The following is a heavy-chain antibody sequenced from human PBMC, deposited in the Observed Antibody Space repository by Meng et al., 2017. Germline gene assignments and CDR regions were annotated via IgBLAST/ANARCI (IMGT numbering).Heavy chain of an antibody. Sequence: GLLTSSRPRLGKPAGTRSLTCAVSGVSISSSNWWSWVRQPPGKGLEWIGEIYHSGSTNYNPSLKSRVTISVDKSKNQFSLKLSSVTAADTAVYYCARARLLWFGGAVWFDPWGQGTLVTVSS. J-gene: IGHJ5*02. CDR2: IYHSGST. CDR3: ARARLLWFGGAVWFDP. V-gene: IGHV4-4*02. CDR1: GVSISSSNW. D-gene: IGHD3-10*01.